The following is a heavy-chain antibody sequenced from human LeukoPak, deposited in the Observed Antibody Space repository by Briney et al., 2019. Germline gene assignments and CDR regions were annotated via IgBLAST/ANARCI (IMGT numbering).Heavy chain of an antibody. CDR1: GFTFSSYG. CDR3: SSVVLVPAATLGDAFDI. J-gene: IGHJ3*02. D-gene: IGHD2-2*01. V-gene: IGHV3-30*02. Sequence: PGGSLRLSCAASGFTFSSYGMHWVRQAPGKGLEWVAFIRYGGSNKYYADSVKGRFTISRDNSKNTLYLQMNSLRAEDTAVYYCSSVVLVPAATLGDAFDIWGQGTMVTVSS. CDR2: IRYGGSNK.